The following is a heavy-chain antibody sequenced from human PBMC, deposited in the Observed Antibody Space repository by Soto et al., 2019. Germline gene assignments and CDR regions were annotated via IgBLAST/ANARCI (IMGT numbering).Heavy chain of an antibody. CDR3: ARESSYPAGIVVVPAALDY. D-gene: IGHD2-2*01. V-gene: IGHV3-7*01. CDR1: GFTFSSYW. J-gene: IGHJ4*02. Sequence: EVQLVESGGGLVQPGGSLRLSCAASGFTFSSYWMSWVRQAPGKGLEWVANIKQDGSEKYYVDSVKGRFTISRDNAKNSLYLQMNSLRADDTAVYYCARESSYPAGIVVVPAALDYWGQGTLVTVSS. CDR2: IKQDGSEK.